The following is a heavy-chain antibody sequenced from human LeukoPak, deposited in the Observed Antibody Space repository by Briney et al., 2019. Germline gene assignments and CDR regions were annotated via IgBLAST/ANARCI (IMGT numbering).Heavy chain of an antibody. D-gene: IGHD1-1*01. Sequence: GESLKISCKGSGYSFTSYWIGWVRQMPGKGLEWMGIIYPGGSDTRYSPSFQRLVTISADKSISSAYLQWSSLKASDTAMYYCARPRYNWNDGPLDDFDIWGQGTMVTVSS. V-gene: IGHV5-51*01. CDR2: IYPGGSDT. CDR1: GYSFTSYW. CDR3: ARPRYNWNDGPLDDFDI. J-gene: IGHJ3*02.